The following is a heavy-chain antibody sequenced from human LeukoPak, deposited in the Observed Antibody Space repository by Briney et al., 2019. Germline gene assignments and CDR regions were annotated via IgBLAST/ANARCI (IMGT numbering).Heavy chain of an antibody. CDR2: ISGSGGST. CDR3: AKDFSYGSVKY. D-gene: IGHD3-10*01. V-gene: IGHV3-23*01. J-gene: IGHJ4*02. CDR1: GFTFSSYV. Sequence: GGSLRLSCAASGFTFSSYVMSWVRQAPGKGLEWVSAISGSGGSTYYADSVKGRFTISRDNSKNTLYLQMNSLRAEETAVYYCAKDFSYGSVKYWGQGTLVTVSS.